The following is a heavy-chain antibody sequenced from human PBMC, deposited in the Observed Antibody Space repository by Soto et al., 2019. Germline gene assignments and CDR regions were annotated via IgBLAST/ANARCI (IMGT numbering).Heavy chain of an antibody. CDR2: VTDSGRT. J-gene: IGHJ5*01. D-gene: IGHD2-15*01. Sequence: QVQLQQWGAGLLRPSETLSLTCAVSGGSFNEYYWTWIRQAPGKGLEWIGEVTDSGRTNHNPSLKSWADISVDTSRNEVSLRLTTVTAATKAVYSWARSGIFRGVGVKIASWRHGHLVTVSP. CDR1: GGSFNEYY. CDR3: ARSGIFRGVGVKIAS. V-gene: IGHV4-34*04.